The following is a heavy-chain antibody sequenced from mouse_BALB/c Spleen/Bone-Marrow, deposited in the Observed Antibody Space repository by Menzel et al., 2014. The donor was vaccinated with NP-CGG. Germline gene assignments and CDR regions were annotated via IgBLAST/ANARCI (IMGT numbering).Heavy chain of an antibody. CDR3: ARTFQPRRAMDY. CDR1: DYTFTSYW. D-gene: IGHD6-1*01. J-gene: IGHJ4*01. V-gene: IGHV1-74*01. CDR2: IDPSNSET. Sequence: QVQLQQSGPELVRPGASVKVSCKASDYTFTSYWMHWVKQRPGQGLGWIGMIDPSNSETRLNQKFKDKATLNVDKSSNTAYMHLSSLTSEDSAVYYCARTFQPRRAMDYWGQGSSVTVSS.